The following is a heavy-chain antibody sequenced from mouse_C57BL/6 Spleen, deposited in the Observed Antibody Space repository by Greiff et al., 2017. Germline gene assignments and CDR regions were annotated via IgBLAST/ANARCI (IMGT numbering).Heavy chain of an antibody. CDR2: IDPETGGT. Sequence: VQLQQSGAELVRPGASVTLSCKASGYTFTDYEMHWVKQTPVHGLEWIGAIDPETGGTAYNQKFKGKAILTADKSSSTAYMELRSLTSEDSAVYYCTPSTLGSGFDYWGQGTTLTVSS. J-gene: IGHJ2*01. CDR3: TPSTLGSGFDY. CDR1: GYTFTDYE. D-gene: IGHD1-1*01. V-gene: IGHV1-15*01.